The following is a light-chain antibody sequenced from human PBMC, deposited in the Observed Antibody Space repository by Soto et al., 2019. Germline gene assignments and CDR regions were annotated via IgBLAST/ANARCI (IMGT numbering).Light chain of an antibody. CDR2: GAS. CDR3: QQYGSSGT. V-gene: IGKV3-20*01. J-gene: IGKJ4*02. CDR1: QSVSRN. Sequence: EIVMTQSPATLSVSPGERSALSCRASQSVSRNLAWYQQKPGQAPRLLIYGASNRATGIPDRFSGSGSGTDFTLAISRLEPEDFAVYYCQQYGSSGTFGRGTKVDI.